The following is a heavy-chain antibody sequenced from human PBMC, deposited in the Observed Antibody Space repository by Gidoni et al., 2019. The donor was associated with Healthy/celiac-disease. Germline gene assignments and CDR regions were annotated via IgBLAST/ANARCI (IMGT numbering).Heavy chain of an antibody. Sequence: EVQLVESGGGLVKPGGSLRLSCAASGFTFSNALMNWVRQAPGKGLEWVGRIKSKTDGGITDYAAPVKGRFTISRDDSKNTLYLQMDSLKTEDTAVYYCTTGRGWGQGTLVTVSS. V-gene: IGHV3-15*07. CDR3: TTGRG. CDR2: IKSKTDGGIT. CDR1: GFTFSNAL. J-gene: IGHJ4*02.